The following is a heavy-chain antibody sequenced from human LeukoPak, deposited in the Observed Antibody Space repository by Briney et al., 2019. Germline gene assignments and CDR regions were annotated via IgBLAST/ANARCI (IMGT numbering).Heavy chain of an antibody. CDR1: GFTFSNYG. CDR2: IKLDGSET. J-gene: IGHJ4*02. Sequence: PGGSLRLSCAASGFTFSNYGMHWVRQAPGKGLEWVANIKLDGSETNYVDSVKGRFTISRDNAKNSLFLQMNSLRAEDTAVYYCARGYSYVFYWGQGTLVSVSS. D-gene: IGHD5-18*01. CDR3: ARGYSYVFY. V-gene: IGHV3-7*04.